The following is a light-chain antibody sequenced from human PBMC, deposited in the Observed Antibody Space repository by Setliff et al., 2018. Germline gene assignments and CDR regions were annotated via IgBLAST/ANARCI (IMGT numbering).Light chain of an antibody. Sequence: QSVLTQPASVSGSPGQSITISCTGTSSDVGGYTYVSWYQHHPGKAPKLIIYEVSNRPSGISNRFSGSKSGNTASLTISGLQAEDEADYFCNSYTSSSTLVFGGGTKVT. CDR1: SSDVGGYTY. CDR3: NSYTSSSTLV. V-gene: IGLV2-14*01. J-gene: IGLJ3*02. CDR2: EVS.